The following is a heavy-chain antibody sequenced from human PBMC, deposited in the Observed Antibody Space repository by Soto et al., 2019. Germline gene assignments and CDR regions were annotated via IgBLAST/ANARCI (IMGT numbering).Heavy chain of an antibody. Sequence: EASVKVSCKASGYTFTSYTMHWVRQAPGQRLEWMGWINAGNGNTKYSQKFQGRVTITRDTSASTAYMELSSLRSEDTAVYYCARSIVVVTALDYWGQGTLVTVSS. D-gene: IGHD2-21*02. J-gene: IGHJ4*02. CDR3: ARSIVVVTALDY. V-gene: IGHV1-3*01. CDR2: INAGNGNT. CDR1: GYTFTSYT.